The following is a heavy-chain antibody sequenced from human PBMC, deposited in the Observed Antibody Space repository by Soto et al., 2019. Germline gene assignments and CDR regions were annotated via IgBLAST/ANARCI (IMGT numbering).Heavy chain of an antibody. CDR2: INWKSDI. V-gene: IGHV3-9*01. J-gene: IGHJ4*02. CDR1: GFTFDDNA. Sequence: PGGSLRLSCAVSGFTFDDNAMHWVRQAPEKGLEWVSGINWKSDIGYADSVKSRLTISRDNAENSLYLQMNSLRAEDTALYYCAISQDRGGRTTFIYWGQGTQVTVSS. CDR3: AISQDRGGRTTFIY. D-gene: IGHD3-16*01.